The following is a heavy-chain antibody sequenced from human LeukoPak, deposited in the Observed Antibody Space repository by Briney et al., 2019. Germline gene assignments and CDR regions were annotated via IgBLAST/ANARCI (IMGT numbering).Heavy chain of an antibody. Sequence: PGGSLRLSCTASGFTFSNFWMGWVRQAPGKGLEWAANIKQDETEKFYLGSVKGRFTISRDNAKNSLYLQMNSLRVEDTALYYCVRLGSPSPGNWYKLFDQGGQETLVTVSS. CDR1: GFTFSNFW. V-gene: IGHV3-7*03. CDR3: VRLGSPSPGNWYKLFDQ. D-gene: IGHD2-2*01. CDR2: IKQDETEK. J-gene: IGHJ4*02.